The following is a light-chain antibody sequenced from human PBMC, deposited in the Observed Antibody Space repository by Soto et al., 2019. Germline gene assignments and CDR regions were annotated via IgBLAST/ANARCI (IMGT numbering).Light chain of an antibody. CDR1: DNIVHW. J-gene: IGKJ5*01. CDR2: KAA. V-gene: IGKV1-5*03. CDR3: QQYYSYPIT. Sequence: DIQMTQSPSTLSASVGDRVAITCRASDNIVHWVAWYQQKPGKAPKLLIYKAANLADEVPSRFAGSGSGTDFTLTISCLQSEDFATYYCQQYYSYPITFGQGTRLEIK.